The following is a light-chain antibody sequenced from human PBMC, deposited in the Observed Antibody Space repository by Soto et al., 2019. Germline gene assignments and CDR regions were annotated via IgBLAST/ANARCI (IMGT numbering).Light chain of an antibody. Sequence: DIQMTQSPSSLSASVGDRVTITCRASQSISSYLNWYQQKPGKVPKLLIYAASSLQSGVPSRFSGSGSGTDFTLTISSLQPEDFATYYCQQRKTFGQGTKVEIK. CDR1: QSISSY. J-gene: IGKJ1*01. CDR2: AAS. V-gene: IGKV1-39*01. CDR3: QQRKT.